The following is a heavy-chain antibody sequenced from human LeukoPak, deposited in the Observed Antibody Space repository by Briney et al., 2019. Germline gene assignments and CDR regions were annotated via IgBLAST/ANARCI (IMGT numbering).Heavy chain of an antibody. CDR2: ISIRGSYI. Sequence: PGGSLRLSCAASGFTFSDYSMNWVRQAPGKRLEWVSSISIRGSYIYYADSVKGRFTISRDNARNSLYLQMNSLRAEDTALYYCARDGYCSGGSCYSSNPFDVWGQGTMVTVSS. V-gene: IGHV3-21*01. CDR3: ARDGYCSGGSCYSSNPFDV. D-gene: IGHD2-15*01. CDR1: GFTFSDYS. J-gene: IGHJ3*01.